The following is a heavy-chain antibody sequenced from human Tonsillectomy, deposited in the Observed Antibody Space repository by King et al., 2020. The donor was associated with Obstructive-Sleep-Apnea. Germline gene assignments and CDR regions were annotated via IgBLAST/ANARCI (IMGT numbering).Heavy chain of an antibody. D-gene: IGHD3-22*01. CDR2: ISYDGSNK. CDR3: ARNGNYYDSSGHYYSYWYFDL. V-gene: IGHV3-30*04. J-gene: IGHJ2*01. CDR1: GFTFSTYA. Sequence: HVQLVESGGGVVQPGRSLRLSCAASGFTFSTYAMHWVRQAPGKGLKWVAVISYDGSNKYYADSVKGRFTISRNNSKNTLYLQMNSLRAEDTAVYYCARNGNYYDSSGHYYSYWYFDLWGRGTLVTVSS.